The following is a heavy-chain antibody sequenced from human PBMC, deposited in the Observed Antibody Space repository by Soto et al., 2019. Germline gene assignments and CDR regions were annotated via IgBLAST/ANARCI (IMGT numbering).Heavy chain of an antibody. V-gene: IGHV4-59*02. Sequence: QMQLQASGPGLVKPSETLSLTCNVSGASVSHGYWSWIRQPPGKGLEWIGYMYCGGTLNYDPSLTSRATISVETSQNQFSMKLTSVTAADTAVYYCARSYYDSTGFAVDPWGQGTLVTVSS. D-gene: IGHD3-22*01. CDR2: MYCGGTL. CDR3: ARSYYDSTGFAVDP. CDR1: GASVSHGY. J-gene: IGHJ5*02.